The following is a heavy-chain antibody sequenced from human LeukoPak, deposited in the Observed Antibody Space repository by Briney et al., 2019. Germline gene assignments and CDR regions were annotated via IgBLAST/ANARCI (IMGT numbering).Heavy chain of an antibody. J-gene: IGHJ6*03. D-gene: IGHD1-7*01. V-gene: IGHV1-69*13. CDR1: GGTFSSYA. Sequence: ASVKVSCKASGGTFSSYAISWVRQAPGQGLEWMGGIIRIFGTANYAQKFQGRVTITADESTSTAYMELSSLRSEDTAVYYCAREFPPTELELRGISYYMDVWGKGTTVTVSS. CDR2: IIRIFGTA. CDR3: AREFPPTELELRGISYYMDV.